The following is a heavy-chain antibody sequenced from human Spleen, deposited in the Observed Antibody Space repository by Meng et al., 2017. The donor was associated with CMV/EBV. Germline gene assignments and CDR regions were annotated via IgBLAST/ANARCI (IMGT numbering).Heavy chain of an antibody. Sequence: GGSLRLSCAASGFTFDDYAMHWVRQAPGKGLEWVSGISWNSGSIGYADSVKGRFTISRDNAKNSLYLQMNSLRAEDTAVYYCARAGGQLGNFDYWGQGTLVTVSS. CDR1: GFTFDDYA. CDR3: ARAGGQLGNFDY. V-gene: IGHV3-9*01. J-gene: IGHJ4*02. D-gene: IGHD6-6*01. CDR2: ISWNSGSI.